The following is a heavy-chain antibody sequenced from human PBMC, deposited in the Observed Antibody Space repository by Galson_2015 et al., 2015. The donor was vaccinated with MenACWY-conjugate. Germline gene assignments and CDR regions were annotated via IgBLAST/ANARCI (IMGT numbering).Heavy chain of an antibody. J-gene: IGHJ5*02. D-gene: IGHD2-15*01. CDR2: INTDTGKP. V-gene: IGHV7-4-1*02. CDR3: ARSTGGYCSGGSCYWGS. CDR1: GYSFTTSA. Sequence: SVKVSCKASGYSFTTSAMIWVRQAPGQGLEWLGWINTDTGKPTYAQGFTGRFVFSLDTSVSTAYLQINDLKAEDTAVYFCARSTGGYCSGGSCYWGSWGQGTLVIVSS.